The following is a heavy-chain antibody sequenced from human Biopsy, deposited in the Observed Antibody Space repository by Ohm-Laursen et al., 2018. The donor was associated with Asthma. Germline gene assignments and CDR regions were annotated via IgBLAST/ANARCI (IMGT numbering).Heavy chain of an antibody. J-gene: IGHJ4*02. V-gene: IGHV3-33*05. CDR3: ARGLDYSGRSGFDY. D-gene: IGHD3-10*01. Sequence: SLRLSCAAPGFTFSSYGMDWVRQAPGKGLKWVALMSYDGSIKDYADSAKGRFTISRDNSMNTLYLHMNSLRVEDTAVYYCARGLDYSGRSGFDYWGQGTLVTVSS. CDR2: MSYDGSIK. CDR1: GFTFSSYG.